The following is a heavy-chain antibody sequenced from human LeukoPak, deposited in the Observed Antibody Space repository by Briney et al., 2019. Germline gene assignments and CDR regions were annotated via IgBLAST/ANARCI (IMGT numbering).Heavy chain of an antibody. J-gene: IGHJ5*02. D-gene: IGHD2-15*01. CDR2: IYYSGST. CDR1: GGSVSSGSYY. CDR3: ARVIVVVVAGGNWFDP. Sequence: SETLSLTCTVSGGSVSSGSYYWSWIRQPPGKGLEWIGYIYYSGSTNYNPSLKSRVTILVDTSKNQFSLKLSSVTAADTAVYYCARVIVVVVAGGNWFDPWGQGTLVTVSS. V-gene: IGHV4-61*01.